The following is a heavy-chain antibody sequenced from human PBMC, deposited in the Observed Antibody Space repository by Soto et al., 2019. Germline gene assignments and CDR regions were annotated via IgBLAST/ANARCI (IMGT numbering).Heavy chain of an antibody. CDR3: ASNTVAADQEMGGYYHYYGMDV. CDR2: IYPGDSDT. Sequence: GESLKISCKGSGYSFTSYWIGWVRQMPGKGLEWMGIIYPGDSDTRYSPSFQGQVTISADKSISTAYLQWSSLKASDTAMYYCASNTVAADQEMGGYYHYYGMDVWGQGTTVTVSS. V-gene: IGHV5-51*01. D-gene: IGHD6-13*01. CDR1: GYSFTSYW. J-gene: IGHJ6*02.